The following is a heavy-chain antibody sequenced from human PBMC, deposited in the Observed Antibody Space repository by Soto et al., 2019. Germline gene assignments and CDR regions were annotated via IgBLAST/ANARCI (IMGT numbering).Heavy chain of an antibody. CDR2: IYHSGST. J-gene: IGHJ5*02. CDR3: ARLRGVPNWFDP. D-gene: IGHD3-10*01. Sequence: SETLSLTCAVSSGSISSSSWWSWVRQPPGKGLEWIGEIYHSGSTNYNPSLKSRVTISVDKSKNQFSLKLSSVTAADTAVYYCARLRGVPNWFDPWGQGTLVTVSS. CDR1: SGSISSSSW. V-gene: IGHV4-4*02.